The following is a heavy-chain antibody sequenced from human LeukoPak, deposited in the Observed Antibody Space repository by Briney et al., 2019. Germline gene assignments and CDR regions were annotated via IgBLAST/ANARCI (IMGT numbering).Heavy chain of an antibody. D-gene: IGHD4-17*01. CDR3: ARGRDDYGDVPLDY. Sequence: SETLSLTCAVYGGSFSGYYWIWIRQPPGKGLEWIGEINHSGSTNYNPSLKSRVTISVDTSKNQFSLKLSSVTAADTAVYHCARGRDDYGDVPLDYWGQGTLVTVSS. J-gene: IGHJ4*02. CDR1: GGSFSGYY. CDR2: INHSGST. V-gene: IGHV4-34*01.